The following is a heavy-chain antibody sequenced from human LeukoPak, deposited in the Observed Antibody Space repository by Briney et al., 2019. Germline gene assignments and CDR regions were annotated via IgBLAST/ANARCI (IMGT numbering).Heavy chain of an antibody. CDR1: GFNFSSYA. V-gene: IGHV3-30-3*01. CDR3: ARVPMTYYYDSSGYDY. CDR2: ISYDGSNK. J-gene: IGHJ4*02. D-gene: IGHD3-22*01. Sequence: GGSLRLSCAASGFNFSSYAMHWVRQAPGKGLEWVSVISYDGSNKYYADSVKGRFTISRDNSKNTLYLQMNSLRAEDTAVYYCARVPMTYYYDSSGYDYWGQGTLVTVSS.